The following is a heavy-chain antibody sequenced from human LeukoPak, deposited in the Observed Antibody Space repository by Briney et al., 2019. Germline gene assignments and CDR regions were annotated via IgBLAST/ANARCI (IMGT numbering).Heavy chain of an antibody. Sequence: GGSLRLSCAASGFTVSTNYMGWVRQAPGKGLEWVSVIYSGGSTYYADSVKGRFTISRDKSKNTLYLQMKSLRADDTAMYYCARDRKCSSTNCRYFDYWGQGTLVTVSS. D-gene: IGHD2-2*01. V-gene: IGHV3-53*01. J-gene: IGHJ4*02. CDR1: GFTVSTNY. CDR3: ARDRKCSSTNCRYFDY. CDR2: IYSGGST.